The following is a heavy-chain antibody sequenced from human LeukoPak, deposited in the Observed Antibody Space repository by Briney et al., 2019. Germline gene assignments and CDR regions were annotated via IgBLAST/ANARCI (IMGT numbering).Heavy chain of an antibody. CDR2: ISPNSGGT. J-gene: IGHJ2*01. CDR3: AIQPWGSGNNWYFDL. CDR1: GGTFSSYA. Sequence: VASVKVSFKASGGTFSSYAISWVRQAPGQGLEWMGWISPNSGGTDYAQRFQGRVTMTRDTSISTAYMELSSLRSDDTAVYYCAIQPWGSGNNWYFDLWGRGTLVTVSS. D-gene: IGHD7-27*01. V-gene: IGHV1-2*02.